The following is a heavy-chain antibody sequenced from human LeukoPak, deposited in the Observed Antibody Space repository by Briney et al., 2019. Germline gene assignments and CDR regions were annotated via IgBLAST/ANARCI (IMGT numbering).Heavy chain of an antibody. J-gene: IGHJ6*03. V-gene: IGHV3-9*03. CDR2: ISWNSGSI. Sequence: GGSLRLSCAASGFTFDDYAMHWVRQPPGKGLEWASGISWNSGSIAYADSVKGRFTISRDNAKNSLYLQMNSLRAEDMALYYCAGSRNGFYMDVWGKGTTVTVSS. CDR1: GFTFDDYA. CDR3: AGSRNGFYMDV. D-gene: IGHD3-3*01.